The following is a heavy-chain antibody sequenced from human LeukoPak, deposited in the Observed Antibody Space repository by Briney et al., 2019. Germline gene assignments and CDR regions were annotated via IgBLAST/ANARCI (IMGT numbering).Heavy chain of an antibody. D-gene: IGHD4-17*01. CDR3: AKDRVAATTAFDY. V-gene: IGHV3-23*01. Sequence: GGSLRLSCAASGFTFSSYAMSWVRQTPGKGLEWVSAISGSGGSTYYADSVKGRFTISRDNSKNTLYLQMNSLRAEDTAVYYCAKDRVAATTAFDYWGQGTLVTVSS. J-gene: IGHJ4*02. CDR1: GFTFSSYA. CDR2: ISGSGGST.